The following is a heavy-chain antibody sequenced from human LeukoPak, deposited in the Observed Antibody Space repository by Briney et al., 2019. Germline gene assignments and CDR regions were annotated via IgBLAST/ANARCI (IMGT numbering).Heavy chain of an antibody. CDR3: AWITVVTSSFDY. CDR2: MNPNRGDT. J-gene: IGHJ4*02. V-gene: IGHV1-8*01. D-gene: IGHD4-23*01. CDR1: GYTFTSYD. Sequence: ASVKVSCKASGYTFTSYDIHWVRQATGQGLEWMGRMNPNRGDTDYAQKFQGRVTITTDESTSTAYMELSSLRSEDTAVYYCAWITVVTSSFDYWGQGTLVTVSS.